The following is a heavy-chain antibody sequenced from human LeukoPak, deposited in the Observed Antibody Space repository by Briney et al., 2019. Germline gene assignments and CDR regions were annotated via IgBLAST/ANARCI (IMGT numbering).Heavy chain of an antibody. CDR1: GFTFSTYS. J-gene: IGHJ4*02. Sequence: GGSLRLSCAASGFTFSTYSMSWVRQAPGKGLEWVSAISTSGDSTYYTDSVKGRFTIFRDNSKNTLYLQMNSLRAEDTAVYYCAKNRLALYYFDYWGQGTLVTVSS. D-gene: IGHD6-19*01. V-gene: IGHV3-23*01. CDR3: AKNRLALYYFDY. CDR2: ISTSGDST.